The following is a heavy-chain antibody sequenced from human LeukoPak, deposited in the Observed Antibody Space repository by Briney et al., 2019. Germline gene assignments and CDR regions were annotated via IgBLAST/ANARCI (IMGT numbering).Heavy chain of an antibody. CDR2: IYSDNT. Sequence: PGGSLRLSCTVSGFTVISNSMSWVRQAPGKGLEWVSFIYSDNTHYSDSVKGRFTISRDNSKNTLYLQMNSLRAEDTAVYCCARRAGAYSHPYDYWGQGTLVTVSS. V-gene: IGHV3-53*01. CDR1: GFTVISNS. D-gene: IGHD4/OR15-4a*01. CDR3: ARRAGAYSHPYDY. J-gene: IGHJ4*02.